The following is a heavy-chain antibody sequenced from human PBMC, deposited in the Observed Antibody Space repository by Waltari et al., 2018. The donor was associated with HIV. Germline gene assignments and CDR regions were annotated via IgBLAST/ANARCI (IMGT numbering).Heavy chain of an antibody. D-gene: IGHD6-13*01. Sequence: VNLVESGGGVVQPGGSLRLSCAASGFNFGDYGMHWVRQAPGKGVEWGAVMPYVPKKKEYGDSVKGRFTISRDNSKKILYLEMNSLRHEDTAVYYCVKDGLQYYSNSGYLDVWGQGTLVTVSS. V-gene: IGHV3-30*18. CDR1: GFNFGDYG. CDR2: MPYVPKKK. J-gene: IGHJ4*02. CDR3: VKDGLQYYSNSGYLDV.